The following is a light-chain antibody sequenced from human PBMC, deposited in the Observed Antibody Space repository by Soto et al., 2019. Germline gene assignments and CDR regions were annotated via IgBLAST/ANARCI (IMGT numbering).Light chain of an antibody. J-gene: IGKJ2*01. CDR1: QSISSW. Sequence: DIPMTQSPSTLSASVGDRVTITCRASQSISSWLAWYQQKPGKAPNLLIYDASSLESGVPSRFSGSGSGTEFTLTISSLQPEDFATYSCQQYNSYSPATFGQGTKLEIK. CDR3: QQYNSYSPAT. V-gene: IGKV1-5*01. CDR2: DAS.